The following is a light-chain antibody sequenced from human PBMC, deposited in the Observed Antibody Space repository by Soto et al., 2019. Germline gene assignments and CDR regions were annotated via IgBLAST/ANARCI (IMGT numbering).Light chain of an antibody. J-gene: IGKJ4*01. CDR3: QQSYSTPLT. Sequence: DIQMTQSPSSLSASVGDRVTITCQASQDITNCLNWYHQKPGKAPKLLIYAASSLQSGVPSRFSGSGSGTDFTLTISSLHPEDFATYYCQQSYSTPLTFGGGTKVDIK. CDR1: QDITNC. CDR2: AAS. V-gene: IGKV1-39*01.